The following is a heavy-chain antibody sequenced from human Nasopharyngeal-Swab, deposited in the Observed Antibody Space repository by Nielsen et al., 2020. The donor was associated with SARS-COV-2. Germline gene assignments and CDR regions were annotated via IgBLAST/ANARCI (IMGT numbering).Heavy chain of an antibody. CDR1: GGSFSGYY. CDR2: ISRSGRT. D-gene: IGHD3-22*01. Sequence: SETLPPTFAAYGGSFSGYYWSWTRQSPGKGLEWIGEISRSGRTNYNPSPNSRVTISLDTSKNQFSLKVTSVTAADTAVYYCARQGVPIRGWFKDYDRTAYEYWGQGTLVTVSS. J-gene: IGHJ4*02. CDR3: ARQGVPIRGWFKDYDRTAYEY. V-gene: IGHV4-34*01.